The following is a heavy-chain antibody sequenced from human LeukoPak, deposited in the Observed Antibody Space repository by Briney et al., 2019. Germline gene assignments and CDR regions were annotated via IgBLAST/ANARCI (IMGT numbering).Heavy chain of an antibody. J-gene: IGHJ4*02. CDR3: ARGFHYDFWSGYYPTPYYFDY. Sequence: SETLSLTCAVYGGSFSGYYWSWIRQPPGKGLEWIGEINHSGSTNYNPSLKSRVTISVDTSKNQFSLKLSSVTAADTAVYYCARGFHYDFWSGYYPTPYYFDYWDQGTLVTVSS. CDR2: INHSGST. V-gene: IGHV4-34*01. D-gene: IGHD3-3*01. CDR1: GGSFSGYY.